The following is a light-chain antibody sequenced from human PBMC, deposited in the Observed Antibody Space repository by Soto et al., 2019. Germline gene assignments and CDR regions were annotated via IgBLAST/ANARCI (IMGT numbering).Light chain of an antibody. CDR2: GAS. CDR3: QLYGSLYT. Sequence: EIVLTQSPGTLSLSPGERATLSCRASQSVSSSYLAWYQQKPGQAPRLLIYGASSRATGIPDRFSGSWSGTDFTLTISRLEPEDFAVYFCQLYGSLYTFGQGTKLEIK. J-gene: IGKJ2*01. V-gene: IGKV3-20*01. CDR1: QSVSSSY.